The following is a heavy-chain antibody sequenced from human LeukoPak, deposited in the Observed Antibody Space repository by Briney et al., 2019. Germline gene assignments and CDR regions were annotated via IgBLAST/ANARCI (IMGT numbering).Heavy chain of an antibody. J-gene: IGHJ6*04. CDR2: INHSGST. CDR1: GGSFSGYY. Sequence: SETLSLTCAVYGGSFSGYYWSWIRQPPGKGLEWIGEINHSGSTNYNPSLKSRVTISVDTSKNQFSLKLSSVTAADTAVYYCARHVRYGSGSYDKGMDVWGKGTTATISS. V-gene: IGHV4-34*01. D-gene: IGHD3-10*01. CDR3: ARHVRYGSGSYDKGMDV.